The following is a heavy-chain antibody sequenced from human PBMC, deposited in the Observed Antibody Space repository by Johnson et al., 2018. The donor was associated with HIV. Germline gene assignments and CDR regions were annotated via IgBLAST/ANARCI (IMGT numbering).Heavy chain of an antibody. Sequence: QVQLVESGGGLVQPGGSLRLSCAASGFNFSDHYMTWIRQAPGKGLEWVAVISYDVSTKYYAASVKGRFTISRDNSNNTLYLQMNSLRAEDTAVYYCAIERNMIVVDDDAFDIWGQGTMVTVSS. D-gene: IGHD3-22*01. J-gene: IGHJ3*02. CDR1: GFNFSDHY. CDR3: AIERNMIVVDDDAFDI. V-gene: IGHV3-30-3*01. CDR2: ISYDVSTK.